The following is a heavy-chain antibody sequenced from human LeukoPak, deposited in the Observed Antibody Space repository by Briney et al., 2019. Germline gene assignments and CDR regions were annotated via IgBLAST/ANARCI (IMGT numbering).Heavy chain of an antibody. CDR1: GYTFNTYG. Sequence: ASVKVSCKASGYTFNTYGITWVRQAPGQGLEWMGWISGYNGKTKYAQKFQGRVTMTRDTSTSTVYMELSSLRSEDTAVYYCARDQRSIAAAGKGGPDYWGQGTLVTVSS. CDR2: ISGYNGKT. CDR3: ARDQRSIAAAGKGGPDY. D-gene: IGHD6-13*01. J-gene: IGHJ4*02. V-gene: IGHV1-18*01.